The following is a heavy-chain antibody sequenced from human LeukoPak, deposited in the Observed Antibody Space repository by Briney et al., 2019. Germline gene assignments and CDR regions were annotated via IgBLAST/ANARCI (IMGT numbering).Heavy chain of an antibody. D-gene: IGHD6-13*01. J-gene: IGHJ2*01. CDR3: ARAAYSSTWYSRYFDL. Sequence: GSLRLSCAAFGFTFSSYDIHWVRQASGKGLEWVLGIGTAGEIYYPGSVKGRFTISRENAKNSLYLQMNSLRAGDTAVYYCARAAYSSTWYSRYFDLWGRGTLVTVSS. V-gene: IGHV3-13*01. CDR1: GFTFSSYD. CDR2: IGTAGEI.